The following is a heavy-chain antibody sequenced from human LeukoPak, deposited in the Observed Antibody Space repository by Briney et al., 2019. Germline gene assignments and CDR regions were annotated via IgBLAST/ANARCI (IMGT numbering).Heavy chain of an antibody. CDR3: AIHIVVVPAAKKKNWFDP. D-gene: IGHD2-2*01. Sequence: SETLSLTCAVYGGSFSGYYWSWIRQPPGKGLERIGEINHSGSTNYNRSLKSRVTISVDTSKNQFSLKLSSVTAADTAVYYCAIHIVVVPAAKKKNWFDPWGQGTLVTVSS. CDR2: INHSGST. J-gene: IGHJ5*02. V-gene: IGHV4-34*01. CDR1: GGSFSGYY.